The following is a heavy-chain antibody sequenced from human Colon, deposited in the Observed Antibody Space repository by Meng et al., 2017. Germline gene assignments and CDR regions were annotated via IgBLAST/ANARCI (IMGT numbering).Heavy chain of an antibody. CDR1: GGSFSGFY. V-gene: IGHV4-34*02. Sequence: QVQVQQGGAGRVKPSETLSLPWAVSGGSFSGFYWSWIRQPPGKGLEWIGEIDHFGISNYNSSLKGRLTMSVDTSKKQISLTLTSVTAADTAVYYCATGLRHGDWFDPWGPGTLVTVSS. D-gene: IGHD4-17*01. CDR2: IDHFGIS. CDR3: ATGLRHGDWFDP. J-gene: IGHJ5*02.